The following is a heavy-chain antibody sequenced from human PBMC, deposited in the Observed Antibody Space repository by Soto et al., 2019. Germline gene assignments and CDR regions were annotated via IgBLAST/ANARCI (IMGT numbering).Heavy chain of an antibody. CDR2: INPSGGST. CDR1: GYTFTSYY. J-gene: IGHJ6*02. Sequence: ASVKVSCKASGYTFTSYYMHWVRQAPGQGLEWMGIINPSGGSTSYAQKFQGRVTMTRDTSTSTVYMELSSLRSEDTAVYYCAGDIAAAGKSRDYYYGMDVWGQGTTVTVSS. CDR3: AGDIAAAGKSRDYYYGMDV. V-gene: IGHV1-46*01. D-gene: IGHD6-13*01.